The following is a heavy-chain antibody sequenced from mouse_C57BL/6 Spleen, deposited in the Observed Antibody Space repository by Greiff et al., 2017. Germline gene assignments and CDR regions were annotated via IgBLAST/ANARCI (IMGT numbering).Heavy chain of an antibody. V-gene: IGHV1-85*01. CDR1: GYTFTSYD. Sequence: VQLQQSGPELVKPGASVKLSCKASGYTFTSYDINWVKQRHGQGLEWIGWLYPSDGSTKYNEKFKGKATLTVDTSSSSAYMELHSLTSEDSAVYFCARSRDYDYDGRAFDDWGQGTTRTVAS. D-gene: IGHD2-4*01. J-gene: IGHJ2*01. CDR2: LYPSDGST. CDR3: ARSRDYDYDGRAFDD.